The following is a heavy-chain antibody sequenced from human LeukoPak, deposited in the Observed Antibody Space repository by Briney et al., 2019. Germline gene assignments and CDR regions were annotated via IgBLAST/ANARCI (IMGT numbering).Heavy chain of an antibody. D-gene: IGHD6-19*01. CDR3: ARRSGWYSGLDNWFDP. CDR1: GYTFTSYG. V-gene: IGHV1-18*01. J-gene: IGHJ5*02. Sequence: ASVKVSCKASGYTFTSYGISWVRQAPGQGLEWMGWVSAYNGNTNYAQKLQGRVTMTTDTSTSTAYMELRSLRSDDTAVYYCARRSGWYSGLDNWFDPWGQGTLVTVSS. CDR2: VSAYNGNT.